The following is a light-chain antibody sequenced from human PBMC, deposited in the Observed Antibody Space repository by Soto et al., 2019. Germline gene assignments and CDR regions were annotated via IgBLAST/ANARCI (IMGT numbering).Light chain of an antibody. CDR3: QQYGSSPYT. Sequence: EIVLTQSPGTLSLSPGERATLSCRATQSMRSSYLARYQQKPGQAPSLLIYGASRRATGIPDRFSGSGSGTDFTLTTIRLEPEAFAVYYCQQYGSSPYTFGQGTKLEIK. V-gene: IGKV3-20*01. CDR2: GAS. CDR1: QSMRSSY. J-gene: IGKJ2*01.